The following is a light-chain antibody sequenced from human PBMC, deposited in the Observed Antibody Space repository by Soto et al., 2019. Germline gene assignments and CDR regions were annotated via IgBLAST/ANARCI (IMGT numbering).Light chain of an antibody. V-gene: IGKV3-20*01. CDR3: QQYGSSPPGIT. Sequence: EIVLTQSPGTLSLSPGERATLSCRASQSVSSSYLAWYQQKPGQAPRLLIYGASSRATGIPDRFSGSGSGTDFTLTISRLEPEDFAVYYCQQYGSSPPGITFGQGTRLEI. CDR2: GAS. CDR1: QSVSSSY. J-gene: IGKJ5*01.